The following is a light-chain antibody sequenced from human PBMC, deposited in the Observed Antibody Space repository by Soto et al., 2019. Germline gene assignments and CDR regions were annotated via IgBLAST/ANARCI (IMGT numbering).Light chain of an antibody. V-gene: IGKV3-11*01. CDR2: GAS. Sequence: DIVMTQSPATLSVSPGERATLSCRASQSVNIYLAWYQQKPGQAPRLLIFGASYRATGIPARFSGSGSVTDFTLTISSLEPEDFAVYYCQQRSNWPPLTFGGGTKVDIK. CDR3: QQRSNWPPLT. J-gene: IGKJ4*01. CDR1: QSVNIY.